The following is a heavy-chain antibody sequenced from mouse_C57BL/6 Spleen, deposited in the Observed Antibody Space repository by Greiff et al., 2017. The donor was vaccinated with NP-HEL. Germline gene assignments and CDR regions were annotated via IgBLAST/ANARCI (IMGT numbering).Heavy chain of an antibody. Sequence: QVQLQQPGAELVRPGSSVKLSCKASGYTFTSYWMDWEKQRPGQGLEWIGNIYPSDSETHYNQKFKDKATLTVDKSSSTAYMQLSSLTSEDSAVYYCAREAFITTVVAPYYFDYWGQGTTLTVSS. J-gene: IGHJ2*01. D-gene: IGHD1-1*01. CDR2: IYPSDSET. V-gene: IGHV1-61*01. CDR1: GYTFTSYW. CDR3: AREAFITTVVAPYYFDY.